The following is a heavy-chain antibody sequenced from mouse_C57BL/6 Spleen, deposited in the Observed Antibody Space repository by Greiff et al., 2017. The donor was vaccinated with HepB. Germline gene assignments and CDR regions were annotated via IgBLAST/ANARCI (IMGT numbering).Heavy chain of an antibody. D-gene: IGHD2-4*01. CDR1: GFNIKDFY. CDR2: IDPEDGET. J-gene: IGHJ3*01. CDR3: ASYDYDEAWFAY. Sequence: DVKLQESGAELVKPGASVKLSCTASGFNIKDFYMHWVKQRTEQGLEWIGRIDPEDGETKYAPKFQGKATITADTSSNTAYLQLSSLTSEDTAVYYCASYDYDEAWFAYWGQGTLVTVSA. V-gene: IGHV14-2*01.